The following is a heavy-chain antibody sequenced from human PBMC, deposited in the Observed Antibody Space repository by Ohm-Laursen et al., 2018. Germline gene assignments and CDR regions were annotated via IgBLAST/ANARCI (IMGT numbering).Heavy chain of an antibody. V-gene: IGHV3-11*01. J-gene: IGHJ3*01. CDR3: ARDVGAFDL. CDR1: GFRFSDNF. CDR2: ITSSGTTI. Sequence: SLRLSCAASGFRFSDNFMNWIRQAPGKGLEWVSRITSSGTTIYYSDSVKGRFTVSRDNAKESLFLQVNSLRADDTAVYYCARDVGAFDLWGQGTTVTVSS.